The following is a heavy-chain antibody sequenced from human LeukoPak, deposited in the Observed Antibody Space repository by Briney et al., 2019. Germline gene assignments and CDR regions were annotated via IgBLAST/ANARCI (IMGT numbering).Heavy chain of an antibody. Sequence: GSLRLSCAASGFTFSSYGMHWVRQAPGKGLEWVAVIWYDGSNKYYADSVKGRFTISRDNSKNTLYLQTNSLRAEDTAVYYCARDYYDSSGYYSYYYYGMDVWGQGTTVTVSS. CDR3: ARDYYDSSGYYSYYYYGMDV. CDR1: GFTFSSYG. V-gene: IGHV3-33*01. D-gene: IGHD3-22*01. CDR2: IWYDGSNK. J-gene: IGHJ6*02.